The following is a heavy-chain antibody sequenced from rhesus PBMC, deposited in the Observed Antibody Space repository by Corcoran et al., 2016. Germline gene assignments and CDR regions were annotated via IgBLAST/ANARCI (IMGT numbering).Heavy chain of an antibody. J-gene: IGHJ5-1*01. CDR3: ARDTGSYGVYNRFDV. CDR2: IYDNIAST. Sequence: QVQLQESGPGLVKPSETLSLTCAVSGDSISDYYYWNWIRQPPGKGLEWIGNIYDNIASTSYTPSLKSRVTISKDTSKTRFFLKLSSVTAADTAVYYCARDTGSYGVYNRFDVWGPGVLVTVSS. V-gene: IGHV4S9*01. D-gene: IGHD5-36*01. CDR1: GDSISDYYY.